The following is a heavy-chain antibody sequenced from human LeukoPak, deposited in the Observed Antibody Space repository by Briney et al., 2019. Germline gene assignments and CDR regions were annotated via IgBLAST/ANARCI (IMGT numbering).Heavy chain of an antibody. J-gene: IGHJ2*01. D-gene: IGHD4-17*01. V-gene: IGHV3-30*18. CDR3: AKDLGKAPTVTTPGYFDL. Sequence: GGSLRLSCAASRFTFSTYGMHWVRQAPGKGLEWVAVISYDGSNKYYADSVKGRFTISRDNSKNTLYLQMNSLRAEDTAAYYCAKDLGKAPTVTTPGYFDLWGRGTLVTVSS. CDR1: RFTFSTYG. CDR2: ISYDGSNK.